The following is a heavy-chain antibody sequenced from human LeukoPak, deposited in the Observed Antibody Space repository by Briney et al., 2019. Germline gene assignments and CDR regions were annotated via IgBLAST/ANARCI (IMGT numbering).Heavy chain of an antibody. D-gene: IGHD2-2*01. CDR2: ISSSSSYT. CDR1: GFTFSDCY. J-gene: IGHJ4*02. CDR3: ARAESCSSTSCPPYFDY. Sequence: GGSLRLSCAASGFTFSDCYMSWIRQAPGKGLEWVSYISSSSSYTNYADSVKGRFTISRDNAKNSLYLQMNSLRAEDTAVYYCARAESCSSTSCPPYFDYWGQGTLVTVSS. V-gene: IGHV3-11*05.